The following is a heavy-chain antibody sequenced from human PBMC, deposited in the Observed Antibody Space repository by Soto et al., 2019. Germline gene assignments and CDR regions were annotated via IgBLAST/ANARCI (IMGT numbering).Heavy chain of an antibody. Sequence: SETLSLTCAVYGGSFSGYYWSWIRQPPGKGLEWIGEINHSGSTNYNPSLKSRVTISVDTSKNQFSLKLSSVTAADTAVYYCARSTWEWWFDPWGKGTLVTVSS. CDR3: ARSTWEWWFDP. V-gene: IGHV4-34*01. J-gene: IGHJ5*02. CDR1: GGSFSGYY. D-gene: IGHD3-3*01. CDR2: INHSGST.